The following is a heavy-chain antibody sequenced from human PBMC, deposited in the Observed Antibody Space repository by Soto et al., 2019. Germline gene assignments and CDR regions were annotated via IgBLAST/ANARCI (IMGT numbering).Heavy chain of an antibody. CDR1: GYTLTELS. J-gene: IGHJ6*02. Sequence: QVQLVQSGAEVKKPGASVKVSCKVSGYTLTELSMHWVRQAPGKGLEWMGGFDPEDGETIYAQKFQGRVNMNRETSTDTAYMELSSLRSEDTAVYYCATAPIYYSSFGMYAWGQGTTVTVSS. CDR2: FDPEDGET. V-gene: IGHV1-24*01. CDR3: ATAPIYYSSFGMYA.